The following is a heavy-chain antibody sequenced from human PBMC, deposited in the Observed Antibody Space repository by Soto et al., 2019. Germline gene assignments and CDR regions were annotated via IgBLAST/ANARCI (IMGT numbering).Heavy chain of an antibody. Sequence: EVQLVESGGGLVQPGRSLRLSCAASGFTFDDYAMHWVRQAPGKGLEWVSGISWNSGSIGYADSVKGRFTIPRDNAKNSLYLQMNSLRAEDTALYYCAKDTTRIAVAGDFDYWGQGTLVTVSS. D-gene: IGHD6-19*01. CDR3: AKDTTRIAVAGDFDY. CDR2: ISWNSGSI. V-gene: IGHV3-9*01. J-gene: IGHJ4*02. CDR1: GFTFDDYA.